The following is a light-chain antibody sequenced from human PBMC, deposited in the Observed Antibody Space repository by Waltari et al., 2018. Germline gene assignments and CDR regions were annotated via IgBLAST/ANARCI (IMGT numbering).Light chain of an antibody. J-gene: IGKJ2*01. V-gene: IGKV1-39*01. CDR2: AAS. CDR1: QRIRSY. Sequence: DIQMNQSPASLSVAVGDRVTITCRASQRIRSYLHRYQQKPGKAPKPLIYAASSLQSSVTSRFRGSGSRTDFTLTISSLQPEDFATYYCQEGYSSPSYTFGQGTKLEIK. CDR3: QEGYSSPSYT.